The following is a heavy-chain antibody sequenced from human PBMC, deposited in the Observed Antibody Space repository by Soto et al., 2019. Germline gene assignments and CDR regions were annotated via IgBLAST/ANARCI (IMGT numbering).Heavy chain of an antibody. V-gene: IGHV1-69*02. CDR1: GGTFSSYT. Sequence: QVQLVQSGAEVKKPGSSVKVSCKASGGTFSSYTISWVRQAPGQGLEWMGRIIPILGIANYAQKFQGRVTITADKSTSTAYMELSSLRFDDTAVYSCASGYSSSWCYFDYWGQGALVTDSS. CDR3: ASGYSSSWCYFDY. J-gene: IGHJ4*02. CDR2: IIPILGIA. D-gene: IGHD6-13*01.